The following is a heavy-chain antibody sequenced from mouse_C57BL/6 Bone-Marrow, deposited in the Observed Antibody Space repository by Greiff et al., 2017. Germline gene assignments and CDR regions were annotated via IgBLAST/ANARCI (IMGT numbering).Heavy chain of an antibody. CDR2: ISNGGGST. D-gene: IGHD1-1*01. CDR3: ARAEGSTVVAPLDY. CDR1: GFTFSDYY. J-gene: IGHJ2*01. Sequence: EVNVVESGGGLVQPGGSLKLSCAASGFTFSDYYMYWVRQTPETRLEWVAYISNGGGSTYYPDTVKGRFTISRENAKHTLYLQMSRLKSEDTSMSYCARAEGSTVVAPLDYWGQSTTLTVSS. V-gene: IGHV5-12*01.